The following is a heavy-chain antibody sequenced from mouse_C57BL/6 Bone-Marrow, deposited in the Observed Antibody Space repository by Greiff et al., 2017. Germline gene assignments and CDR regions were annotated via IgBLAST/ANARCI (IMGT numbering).Heavy chain of an antibody. CDR2: ILPGSGST. CDR3: ARGGSGYWFAY. Sequence: QVQLKQSGAELMKPGASVKLSCKATGYTFTGYWIEWVKQRPGHGLEWIGEILPGSGSTNYNEKFKGKATFTADTSSNTAYMQLSSLTTEDSAIYCCARGGSGYWFAYWGQGTLVTVSA. J-gene: IGHJ3*01. V-gene: IGHV1-9*01. CDR1: GYTFTGYW. D-gene: IGHD3-2*02.